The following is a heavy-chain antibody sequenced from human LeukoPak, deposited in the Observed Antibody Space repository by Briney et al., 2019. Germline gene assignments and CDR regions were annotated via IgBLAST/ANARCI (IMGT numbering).Heavy chain of an antibody. Sequence: PSETLSLTCAVYGGSFSGYYCSWIRQPPGKGLEWIGEINHSGSTNYNPSPKSRVTISVDTSKNQFSLKLSSVTAADTAVYYCARGYGAGSGYYRKHVWGPPYNWFDPWGQGTLVTVSS. J-gene: IGHJ5*02. CDR2: INHSGST. CDR3: ARGYGAGSGYYRKHVWGPPYNWFDP. CDR1: GGSFSGYY. V-gene: IGHV4-34*01. D-gene: IGHD3-3*01.